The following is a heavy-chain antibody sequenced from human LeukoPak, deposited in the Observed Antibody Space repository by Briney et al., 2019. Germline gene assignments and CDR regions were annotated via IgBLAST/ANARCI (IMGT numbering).Heavy chain of an antibody. V-gene: IGHV3-23*01. CDR1: GFMFTDYA. CDR2: SGGSGGAT. J-gene: IGHJ4*02. Sequence: PGGSLRLSCVGSGFMFTDYALSWVRQSPETGLEWVSVSGGSGGATHYAESVKGRFTISRDNSKNTLYLEMSRLRADDTAVYYCAKGKDFNGYYVDSWGQGTLVTVSS. D-gene: IGHD3-3*01. CDR3: AKGKDFNGYYVDS.